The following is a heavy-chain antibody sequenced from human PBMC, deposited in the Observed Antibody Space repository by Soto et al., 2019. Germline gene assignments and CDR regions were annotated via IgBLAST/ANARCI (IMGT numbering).Heavy chain of an antibody. Sequence: PSETLSLTCTVSGGSLNDYYWTWIRQPPGKGLEWIGYISYSGSTNYSPSLRGRVTITKDTSKNQVVLTMTNMDPVDTATYYCAHCRDGYNIPFDYWGQGTLVTVSS. CDR3: AHCRDGYNIPFDY. CDR1: GGSLNDYY. J-gene: IGHJ4*02. D-gene: IGHD5-12*01. V-gene: IGHV4-59*13. CDR2: ISYSGST.